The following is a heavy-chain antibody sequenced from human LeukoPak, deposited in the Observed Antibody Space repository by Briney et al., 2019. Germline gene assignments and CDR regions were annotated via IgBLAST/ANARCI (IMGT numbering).Heavy chain of an antibody. CDR1: GFTFSSHW. Sequence: PGGSLRLSCTVGGFTFSSHWMSWVRQAPGKGLEWVANIKQDGSEKYYVDSVKGRFTISRDNAKNSLYLQMSSLRDEDTAVYYCARVSWDSSYWYFDHWGRGTLVTVSS. CDR3: ARVSWDSSYWYFDH. D-gene: IGHD1-26*01. J-gene: IGHJ2*01. CDR2: IKQDGSEK. V-gene: IGHV3-7*05.